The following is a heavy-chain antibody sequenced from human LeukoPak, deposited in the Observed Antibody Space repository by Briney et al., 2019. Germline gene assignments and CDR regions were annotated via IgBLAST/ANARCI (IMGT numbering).Heavy chain of an antibody. J-gene: IGHJ1*01. CDR1: GFTFSSYD. D-gene: IGHD3-22*01. CDR3: ARGPYYYDSSGYFQH. CDR2: IWYDGSNK. V-gene: IGHV3-33*01. Sequence: PGGSLRLSCAASGFTFSSYDMHWVRRAPGKGLEWVAVIWYDGSNKYYADSVKGRFTISRDNSKNTLYLQMNSLRAEDTAVYYCARGPYYYDSSGYFQHWGQGTLVTVSS.